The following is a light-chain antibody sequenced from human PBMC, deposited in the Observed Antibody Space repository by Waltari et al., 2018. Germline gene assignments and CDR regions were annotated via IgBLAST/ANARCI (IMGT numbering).Light chain of an antibody. CDR1: QSVGRT. Sequence: EIVLTQSPGTLSLSPGERAIVSCRASQSVGRTLAWYQQKPGQAPRLLIYGASNRATGIPDRFIGSGSGTEFSLTISGLEPEDSAVYYCQHYLRLPVAFGQGTEVEIK. CDR3: QHYLRLPVA. CDR2: GAS. J-gene: IGKJ1*01. V-gene: IGKV3-20*01.